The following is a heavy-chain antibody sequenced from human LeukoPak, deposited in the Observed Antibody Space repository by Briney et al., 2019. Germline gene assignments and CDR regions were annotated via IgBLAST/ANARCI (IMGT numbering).Heavy chain of an antibody. J-gene: IGHJ4*02. Sequence: GGSLRLSCAASGFTFSTYWMSWVRQAPGKGLEWVANIKQDGSEKYYVDSVKGRFTISRDNAKNSLYLQMNSLGAEDTAVYYCARDSAYGSGSYGDYWGQGTLVTVSS. CDR2: IKQDGSEK. CDR1: GFTFSTYW. V-gene: IGHV3-7*01. CDR3: ARDSAYGSGSYGDY. D-gene: IGHD3-10*01.